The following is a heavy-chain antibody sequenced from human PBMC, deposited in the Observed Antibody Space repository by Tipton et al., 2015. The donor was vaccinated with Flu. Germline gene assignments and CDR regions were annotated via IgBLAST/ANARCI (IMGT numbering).Heavy chain of an antibody. J-gene: IGHJ4*02. CDR3: ARGRSGSNSFDY. V-gene: IGHV3-53*01. D-gene: IGHD1-26*01. CDR1: GFTVSGNQ. Sequence: QLVQSGGGLIQPGGSLRLSCAASGFTVSGNQMSWVRQAPGEGLEWISVIFGGGTAYYADSVEGRFIISRDNSKNTLYLQMNSLRSEDTAVYYCARGRSGSNSFDYWGQGTLVSVSS. CDR2: IFGGGTA.